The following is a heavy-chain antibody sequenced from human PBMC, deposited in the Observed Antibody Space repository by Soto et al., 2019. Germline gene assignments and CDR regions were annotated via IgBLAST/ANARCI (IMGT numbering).Heavy chain of an antibody. Sequence: EVQLLESGGGLVQPGGSLRLSCTASGFTFNSHAMTWVRQAPGKGLEWVSGLSDSGGSIYYADSVKGRFTISRDNSMNTLYLQMNTLRAEDTAVYYCAKVSSAWYAGFFDLWGQGNLGTVSS. CDR3: AKVSSAWYAGFFDL. D-gene: IGHD2-8*01. CDR2: LSDSGGSI. J-gene: IGHJ4*02. V-gene: IGHV3-23*01. CDR1: GFTFNSHA.